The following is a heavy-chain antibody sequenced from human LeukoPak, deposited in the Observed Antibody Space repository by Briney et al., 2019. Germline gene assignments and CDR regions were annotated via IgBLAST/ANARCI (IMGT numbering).Heavy chain of an antibody. CDR1: GFTFDDYA. CDR2: ISWNSGSI. V-gene: IGHV3-9*01. D-gene: IGHD5-18*01. J-gene: IGHJ4*02. CDR3: ARDLAYSRLDY. Sequence: GGSLRLSCAASGFTFDDYAMHWVRQAPGKGLEWVSGISWNSGSIGYADSVKGRFTISRDNAENSLYLQMNSLRVEDTAFYYCARDLAYSRLDYWGQGMLVTVSS.